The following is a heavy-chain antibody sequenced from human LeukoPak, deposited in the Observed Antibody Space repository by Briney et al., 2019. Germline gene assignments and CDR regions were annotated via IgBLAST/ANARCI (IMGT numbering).Heavy chain of an antibody. J-gene: IGHJ4*02. CDR2: IRYDGSNK. V-gene: IGHV3-30*02. CDR1: GFTFSTHG. D-gene: IGHD1-26*01. Sequence: GGSLRLSCTASGFTFSTHGMNWVRQAPGKGLEWVAFIRYDGSNKYYADSVKGRFTISRDNSKNTLYLQMNSLRAEDTAVYYCLPSGAIFDYWGQGTLVTVSS. CDR3: LPSGAIFDY.